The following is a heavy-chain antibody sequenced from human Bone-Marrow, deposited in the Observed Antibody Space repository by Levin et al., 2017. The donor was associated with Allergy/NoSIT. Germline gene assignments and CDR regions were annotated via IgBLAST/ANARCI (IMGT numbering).Heavy chain of an antibody. J-gene: IGHJ4*02. Sequence: ETLSLTCVVSGFTVSNNQMNWVRQAPGKGLEWVSVIYSGGSTYYADSVRGRVTVSRDSSENTVYLQMNSLRAEDTALYYCARFDYNSGISYWGQGTLVTVSS. CDR3: ARFDYNSGISY. CDR1: GFTVSNNQ. CDR2: IYSGGST. V-gene: IGHV3-53*01. D-gene: IGHD3-10*01.